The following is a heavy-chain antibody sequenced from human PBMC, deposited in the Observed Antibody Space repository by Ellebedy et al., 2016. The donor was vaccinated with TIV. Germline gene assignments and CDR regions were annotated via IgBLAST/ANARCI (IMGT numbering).Heavy chain of an antibody. D-gene: IGHD2-2*01. J-gene: IGHJ4*02. V-gene: IGHV3-23*01. Sequence: GGSLRLXXAASGFTFSSYAMSWVRQAPGKGLEWVSAISGSGGSTYYADSVKGRFTISRDNSKNTLYLQMNSLRAEDTAVYYCARDMGCSSTSCYEYYFDYWGQGTLVTVSS. CDR3: ARDMGCSSTSCYEYYFDY. CDR1: GFTFSSYA. CDR2: ISGSGGST.